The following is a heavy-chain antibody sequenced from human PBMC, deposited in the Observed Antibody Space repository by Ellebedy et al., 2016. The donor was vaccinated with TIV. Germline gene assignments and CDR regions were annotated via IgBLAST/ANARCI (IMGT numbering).Heavy chain of an antibody. J-gene: IGHJ4*02. CDR1: GDSVSSNSAA. V-gene: IGHV6-1*01. Sequence: MPSETLSLTCAISGDSVSSNSAARSWVRQSPSRGLEWLGRTYYRSKWSNEYAVSVKSRITINSDSSKNQFSLQLNSVTPEDTAVYYCARAVTGKYGFDYWGQGILVTVSS. D-gene: IGHD1-20*01. CDR3: ARAVTGKYGFDY. CDR2: TYYRSKWSN.